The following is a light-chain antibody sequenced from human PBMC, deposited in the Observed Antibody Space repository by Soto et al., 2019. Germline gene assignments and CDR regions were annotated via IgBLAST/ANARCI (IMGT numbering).Light chain of an antibody. J-gene: IGKJ3*01. Sequence: EIVLTQSPGTLSLSPGERATLSCRASQSVSSSYLAWYQQKPGQAPRLLIYGASSRATGIPDRFSGSGSGTDFTLSISRVEPEDFAVYYGQQYGSSPFTFGPGTKVDSK. V-gene: IGKV3-20*01. CDR2: GAS. CDR3: QQYGSSPFT. CDR1: QSVSSSY.